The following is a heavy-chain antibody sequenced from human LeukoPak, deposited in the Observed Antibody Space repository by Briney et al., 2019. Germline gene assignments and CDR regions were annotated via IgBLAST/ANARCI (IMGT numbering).Heavy chain of an antibody. CDR3: ARMADDSSGYYYPD. J-gene: IGHJ4*02. V-gene: IGHV3-48*01. CDR1: GFTFSSYS. D-gene: IGHD3-22*01. CDR2: ISSSSSTI. Sequence: QTGGSLRLSCAASGFTFSSYSMNWVRQAPGKGLEWVSYISSSSSTIYYADSVKGRFTISRDNSKNTLYLQMNSLRAEDTAVYYCARMADDSSGYYYPDWGQGTLVTVSS.